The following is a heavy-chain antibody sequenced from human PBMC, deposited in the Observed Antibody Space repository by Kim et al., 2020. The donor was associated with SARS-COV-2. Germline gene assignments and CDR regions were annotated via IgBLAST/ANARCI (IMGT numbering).Heavy chain of an antibody. J-gene: IGHJ6*01. CDR3: AKDFYGYYANEFYYVMDV. V-gene: IGHV3-30*18. Sequence: GGSLRLSCAASGFTFSSHGMHWVRQAPGKGLEWVAVISYDGSKIYYVDSVKGRFTISRDNYKDTLDLQMNSLRAEDTAVYYCAKDFYGYYANEFYYVMDV. D-gene: IGHD2-2*01. CDR2: ISYDGSKI. CDR1: GFTFSSHG.